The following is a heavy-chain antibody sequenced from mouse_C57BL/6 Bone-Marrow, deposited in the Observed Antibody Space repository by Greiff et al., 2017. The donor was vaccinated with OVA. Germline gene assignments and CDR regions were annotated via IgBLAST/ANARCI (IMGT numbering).Heavy chain of an antibody. Sequence: VQLKESGPGLVKPSQSLSLTCSVTGYSITSGYYWNWIRQFPGNKLEWMGYISYDGSNNYNPSLKNRISITRDTSTNQIFLKLKSLTTEDTATYYCAISYYSNLFAYWGQGTLVTVSA. CDR3: AISYYSNLFAY. CDR1: GYSITSGYY. V-gene: IGHV3-6*01. D-gene: IGHD2-5*01. J-gene: IGHJ3*01. CDR2: ISYDGSN.